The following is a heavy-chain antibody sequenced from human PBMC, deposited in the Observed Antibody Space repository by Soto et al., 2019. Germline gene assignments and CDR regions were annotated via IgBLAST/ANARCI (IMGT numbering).Heavy chain of an antibody. D-gene: IGHD2-15*01. V-gene: IGHV4-34*01. CDR2: INHRGST. CDR3: ARGDNTGYVY. CDR1: GGSFSGFY. J-gene: IGHJ4*02. Sequence: SQTLSLTCAVYGGSFSGFYWRWISQPPGKGLEWIGEINHRGSTHYSPSLKSRVTISVDTSKNQFSLKLTSVTAADTAVYYCARGDNTGYVYWGQGTLVTVSS.